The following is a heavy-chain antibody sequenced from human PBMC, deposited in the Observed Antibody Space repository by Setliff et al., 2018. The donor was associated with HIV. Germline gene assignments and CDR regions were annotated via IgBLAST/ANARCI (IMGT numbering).Heavy chain of an antibody. D-gene: IGHD1-26*01. CDR3: TRVGETRIVGSRRENYYFYMDV. CDR2: VETIGST. Sequence: PSETLSLTCIVSGGSIVSYYWSWIRQPAGKGLEWIGHVETIGSTNYNPSLRGRVTISRDTSKNQFSLKMTSVTATDTAVYFCTRVGETRIVGSRRENYYFYMDVWGKGTTVTVSS. V-gene: IGHV4-4*07. CDR1: GGSIVSYY. J-gene: IGHJ6*03.